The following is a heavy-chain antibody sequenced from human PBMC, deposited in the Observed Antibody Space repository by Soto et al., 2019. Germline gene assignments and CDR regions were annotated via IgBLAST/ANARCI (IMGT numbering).Heavy chain of an antibody. CDR3: ARHVGDSYGWVSA. CDR1: GDSISSSACH. Sequence: PXETLSLSCSVSGDSISSSACHWSWIRQAPGKGLEWIGNIYYSGSTNYNPSLRSRVTISVDMSKNQFSLSLSSVTAADTAVYYCARHVGDSYGWVSAWGQGTLVTVSS. V-gene: IGHV4-39*01. J-gene: IGHJ4*02. CDR2: IYYSGST. D-gene: IGHD5-18*01.